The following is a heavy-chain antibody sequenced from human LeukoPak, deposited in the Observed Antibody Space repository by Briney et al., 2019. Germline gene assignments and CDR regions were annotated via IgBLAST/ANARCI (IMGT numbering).Heavy chain of an antibody. J-gene: IGHJ2*01. CDR1: GFTFSSYA. CDR2: ISYDGSNK. CDR3: ARAVYCSGGGCFWYFDL. V-gene: IGHV3-30*04. D-gene: IGHD2-15*01. Sequence: PGGSLRLSCAASGFTFSSYAMHWVRQAPGKGLEWVAVISYDGSNKYYADSVKGRFTISRDNSKNTLYLQMNSLRAEDTAVYYCARAVYCSGGGCFWYFDLWGRGTLVTVSS.